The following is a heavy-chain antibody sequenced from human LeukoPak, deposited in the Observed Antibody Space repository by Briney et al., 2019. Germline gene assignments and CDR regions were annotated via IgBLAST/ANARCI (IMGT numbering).Heavy chain of an antibody. J-gene: IGHJ4*02. D-gene: IGHD4/OR15-4a*01. Sequence: PSETLSLTCTVSGGSISSSSYYWSWLRQPPGKGLEWIGYISNTGSTNYNPSLKSRLTMSLDASENQFSLKLSSVTAADTAVYYCARLPGYYYGPNLGAFYFDYWGQGTLVTVSS. CDR2: ISNTGST. CDR1: GGSISSSSYY. V-gene: IGHV4-61*01. CDR3: ARLPGYYYGPNLGAFYFDY.